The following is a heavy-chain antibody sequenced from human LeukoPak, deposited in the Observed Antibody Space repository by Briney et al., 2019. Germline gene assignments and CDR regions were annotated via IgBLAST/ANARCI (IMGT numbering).Heavy chain of an antibody. V-gene: IGHV4-38-2*01. D-gene: IGHD5-12*01. J-gene: IGHJ3*02. CDR3: ARSCRILDIVATIRARLGGNGFDI. Sequence: PSETLSLTCSVSGYSIRTSSYWGWIRQSPGKGLDWIGSIYHSGSTYYNPSLKSRVTIAVETSKNQFSLKLSSVTAADKAVYYCARSCRILDIVATIRARLGGNGFDIWGQGTMVTVSS. CDR1: GYSIRTSSY. CDR2: IYHSGST.